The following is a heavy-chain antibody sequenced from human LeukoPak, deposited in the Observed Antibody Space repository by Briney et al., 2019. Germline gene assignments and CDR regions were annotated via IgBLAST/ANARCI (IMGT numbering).Heavy chain of an antibody. D-gene: IGHD5-24*01. Sequence: SETLSLTCTVSGASISTYYWSWIRQPAGKGLEWIGRLYTTGSTNYNPSLKSRVTTSVDTSKNQFSLRLSSVTAADTVVYYCARDKGSERWLQFDYWGQGTLVTVSS. V-gene: IGHV4-4*07. CDR2: LYTTGST. CDR1: GASISTYY. J-gene: IGHJ4*02. CDR3: ARDKGSERWLQFDY.